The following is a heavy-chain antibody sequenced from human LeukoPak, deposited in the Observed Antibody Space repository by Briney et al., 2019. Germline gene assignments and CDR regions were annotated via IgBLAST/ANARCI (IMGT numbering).Heavy chain of an antibody. V-gene: IGHV1-8*01. CDR2: MNPNSGNT. CDR3: ARGSIDAYDFWSGYYHPGGNWFDP. D-gene: IGHD3-3*01. J-gene: IGHJ5*02. CDR1: GYTFTSYD. Sequence: ASVKVSCKASGYTFTSYDINWVRQATGQGLEWMGWMNPNSGNTGYAQKFQGRVTMTRNTSISTAYMELSSLRSEDTAVYYCARGSIDAYDFWSGYYHPGGNWFDPWGQGTLVTVSS.